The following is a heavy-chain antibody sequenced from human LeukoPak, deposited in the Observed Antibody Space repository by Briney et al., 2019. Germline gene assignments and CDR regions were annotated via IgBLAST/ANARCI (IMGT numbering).Heavy chain of an antibody. CDR2: INPNSGGT. V-gene: IGHV1-2*02. D-gene: IGHD2-15*01. CDR3: ARGRAGYCSGGSCPYYFGY. Sequence: ASVKVSCKASGYTFTGYYVHWVRQAPGQGLEWMGWINPNSGGTDYAQKFQGRVTMTRDTSISTAYMELSRLRSDDTAVYYCARGRAGYCSGGSCPYYFGYWGQGTLVTVSS. CDR1: GYTFTGYY. J-gene: IGHJ4*02.